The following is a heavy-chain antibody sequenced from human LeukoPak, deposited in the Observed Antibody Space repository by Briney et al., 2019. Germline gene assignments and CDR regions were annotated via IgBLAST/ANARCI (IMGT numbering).Heavy chain of an antibody. J-gene: IGHJ5*02. Sequence: GGSLRLSCAASGFTFDDYGMSWVRQAPGKGLEWVSGINWNGGSTGYADSVKGRFTISRDNAKNSLYLQMNSLRADDTAVYYCARVRSIAAVTAWFDPWGQGTLVTVSS. V-gene: IGHV3-20*04. CDR3: ARVRSIAAVTAWFDP. CDR1: GFTFDDYG. D-gene: IGHD6-13*01. CDR2: INWNGGST.